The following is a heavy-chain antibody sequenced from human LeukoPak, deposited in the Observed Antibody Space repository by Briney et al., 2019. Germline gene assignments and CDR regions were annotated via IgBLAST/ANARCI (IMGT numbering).Heavy chain of an antibody. J-gene: IGHJ4*02. V-gene: IGHV1-18*04. Sequence: ASVKVSCKASGYTFTNYYLHWVRQAPGQGLEWMGWISGYNGDTKTAQKFQGRVTMTTDTSTSTAYMELKSLRSDDTAVYYCARRSISSWYDYFDYWGQGTLVTVSS. CDR2: ISGYNGDT. CDR1: GYTFTNYY. D-gene: IGHD6-13*01. CDR3: ARRSISSWYDYFDY.